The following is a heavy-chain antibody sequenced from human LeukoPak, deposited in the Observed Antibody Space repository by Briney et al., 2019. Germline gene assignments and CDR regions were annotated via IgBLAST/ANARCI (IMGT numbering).Heavy chain of an antibody. D-gene: IGHD3-10*01. Sequence: GGSLRLSCAASGFTFSSSAMSWVRQAPGKGLEWVSAISNNGGYTYYADSEQGRFTISRDNSKSTLCLQMNSLRAEDTAVYYCAKVSGPYYGDYVDYWGQGTLVTVSS. CDR1: GFTFSSSA. J-gene: IGHJ4*02. CDR2: ISNNGGYT. CDR3: AKVSGPYYGDYVDY. V-gene: IGHV3-23*01.